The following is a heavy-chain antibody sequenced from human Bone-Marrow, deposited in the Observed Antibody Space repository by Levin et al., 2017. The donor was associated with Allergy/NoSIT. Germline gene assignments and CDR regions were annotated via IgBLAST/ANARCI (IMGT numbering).Heavy chain of an antibody. D-gene: IGHD2-15*01. CDR1: GGSISSYY. J-gene: IGHJ4*02. Sequence: PSETLSLTCTVSGGSISSYYWSWIRQPPGKGLEWIGYIYYSGSTNYNPSLKSRVTISVDTSKNQFSLKLSSVTAADTAVYYCARLAAQYIVVVVAATRVGERRQEDYFDYWGQGTLVTVSS. CDR2: IYYSGST. V-gene: IGHV4-59*01. CDR3: ARLAAQYIVVVVAATRVGERRQEDYFDY.